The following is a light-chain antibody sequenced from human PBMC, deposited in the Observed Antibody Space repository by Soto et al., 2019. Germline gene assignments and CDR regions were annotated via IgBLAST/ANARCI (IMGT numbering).Light chain of an antibody. J-gene: IGLJ2*01. V-gene: IGLV1-44*01. CDR3: AAWDDSRNGHVV. CDR1: NSNIESNT. Sequence: QSVLTQPPSASGTPGQRVTISCSGSNSNIESNTVNWYQQLPGTAPKLLIYSNNQRPSGVPDRFSGSKSGTSASLAISGLQPGHDADDHCAAWDDSRNGHVVFGGGTKVTVL. CDR2: SNN.